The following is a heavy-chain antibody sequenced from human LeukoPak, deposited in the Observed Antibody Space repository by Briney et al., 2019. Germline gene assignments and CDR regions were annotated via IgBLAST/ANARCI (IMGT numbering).Heavy chain of an antibody. Sequence: PSETLSLTCTVSGGSISSYYWSWIRQPPGKGLEWIGYIYYSGSTNYNPSLKSRVTISVDTSKNQFSLKLSSVTAADTAVYYCARDSGRASRMDVWGKGTTVTVSS. CDR1: GGSISSYY. CDR3: ARDSGRASRMDV. V-gene: IGHV4-59*01. CDR2: IYYSGST. J-gene: IGHJ6*04. D-gene: IGHD6-13*01.